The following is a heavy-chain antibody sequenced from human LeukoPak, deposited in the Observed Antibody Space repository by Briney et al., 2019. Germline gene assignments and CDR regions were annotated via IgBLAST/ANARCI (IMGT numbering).Heavy chain of an antibody. D-gene: IGHD3-3*01. CDR1: GYTFTSYG. Sequence: ASVKVSCKACGYTFTSYGISWVRQAPGQGLEWMGWISAYNGNTNYAQKLQGRVTMTTDTSTSTAYMELRSLRSDDTAVYYCARGEIGVVITSYYYSGMDVWGQGTTVTVSS. J-gene: IGHJ6*02. CDR2: ISAYNGNT. CDR3: ARGEIGVVITSYYYSGMDV. V-gene: IGHV1-18*01.